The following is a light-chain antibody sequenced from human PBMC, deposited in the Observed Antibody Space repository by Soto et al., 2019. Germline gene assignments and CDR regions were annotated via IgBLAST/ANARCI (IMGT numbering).Light chain of an antibody. J-gene: IGLJ1*01. Sequence: QSALTQPPSVSGSPGQSVAISCTGTSSDVGATDYVSWYQQHSGKAPKLLLYEVNKRPSGVPDRFSGSKSGNTASLTVSALQADDEADYYCISHAGVSNVLGTGTKLTVL. CDR1: SSDVGATDY. CDR3: ISHAGVSNV. CDR2: EVN. V-gene: IGLV2-8*01.